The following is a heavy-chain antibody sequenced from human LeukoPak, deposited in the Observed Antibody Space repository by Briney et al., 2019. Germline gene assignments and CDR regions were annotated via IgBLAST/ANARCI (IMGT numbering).Heavy chain of an antibody. V-gene: IGHV3-23*01. CDR3: AREASILDY. J-gene: IGHJ4*02. CDR2: ISGSGVST. CDR1: GFTFSSFA. Sequence: GGSLRLSCAASGFTFSSFAMSWVRQAPGKGLEWVPVISGSGVSTYYADLVKGRFTISRDSSKNTLYLQMNSLRAEDTAVYYCAREASILDYWGQGTLVTVSS.